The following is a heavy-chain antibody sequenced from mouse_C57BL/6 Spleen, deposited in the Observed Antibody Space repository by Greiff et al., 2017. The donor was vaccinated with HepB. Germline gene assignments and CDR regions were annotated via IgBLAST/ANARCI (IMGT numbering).Heavy chain of an antibody. Sequence: VQLQQSGAELVKPGASVKISCKASGYAFSSYWMNWVKQRPGKGLEWIGQIYPGDGDTNYNGKFKGKATLTADKSSSTAYMQLSSLTSEDSAVYFCARKVYLYYFDYWGQGTTLTVSS. CDR3: ARKVYLYYFDY. V-gene: IGHV1-80*01. CDR2: IYPGDGDT. CDR1: GYAFSSYW. D-gene: IGHD5-5*01. J-gene: IGHJ2*01.